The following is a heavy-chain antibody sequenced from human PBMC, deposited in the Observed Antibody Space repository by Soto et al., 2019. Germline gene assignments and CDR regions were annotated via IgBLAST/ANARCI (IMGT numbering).Heavy chain of an antibody. D-gene: IGHD1-1*01. CDR1: CSSNSGIY. CDR3: VRGGTKTFRHWFAQ. Sequence: PSDPLSLTCTVSCSSNSGIYWTWFRKSAGKGLEWLARIYANVTVDYNPTLQRRDMISPPTAKNHISQKFSSVTAADTAVYYCVRGGTKTFRHWFAQWGQGSAVTVAS. J-gene: IGHJ5*02. CDR2: IYANVTV. V-gene: IGHV4-4*07.